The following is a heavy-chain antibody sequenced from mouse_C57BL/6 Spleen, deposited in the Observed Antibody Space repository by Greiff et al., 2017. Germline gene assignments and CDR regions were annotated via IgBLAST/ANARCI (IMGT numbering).Heavy chain of an antibody. CDR2: IYPRSGNT. V-gene: IGHV1-81*01. D-gene: IGHD2-3*01. Sequence: VQLQQSGAELARPGASVKLSCKASGYTFTSYGISWVKQRTGQGLEWIGEIYPRSGNTYYNEKFKGKATLTADKASSTAYMELRSLTSEDSAVYFCARSRDGPLYWYFDVWGTGTTVTVSS. J-gene: IGHJ1*03. CDR3: ARSRDGPLYWYFDV. CDR1: GYTFTSYG.